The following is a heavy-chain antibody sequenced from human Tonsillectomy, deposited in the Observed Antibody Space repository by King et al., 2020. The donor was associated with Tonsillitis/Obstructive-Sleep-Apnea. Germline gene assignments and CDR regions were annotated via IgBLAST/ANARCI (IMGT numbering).Heavy chain of an antibody. D-gene: IGHD2-2*01. V-gene: IGHV4-31*01. CDR2: IYYSGST. J-gene: IGHJ3*02. Sequence: MQLQESGPGLVKPSQTLSLTCTVSGGSISSGGYYWSWIRQHPGKGLEWIGYIYYSGSTYYNPSLKSLVTISVDTSKNQFSLKLSSVTAADTAVYYCASGPRYCSSTSCYVGAFDIWGQGTMVTVSS. CDR1: GGSISSGGYY. CDR3: ASGPRYCSSTSCYVGAFDI.